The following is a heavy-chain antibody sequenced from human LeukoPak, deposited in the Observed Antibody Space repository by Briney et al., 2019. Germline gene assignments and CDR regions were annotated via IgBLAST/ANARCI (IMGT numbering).Heavy chain of an antibody. V-gene: IGHV5-10-1*01. J-gene: IGHJ4*02. CDR1: GYSFTSYW. CDR2: IDPSDSYT. CDR3: ARHVMAGTYSTGLGY. D-gene: IGHD2-2*01. Sequence: PGESLRISCKGSGYSFTSYWISWVRQMPGKGLEWMGRIDPSDSYTKYSPSFQGHVTISADKSISTAYLQWSSLKASDTAIYYCARHVMAGTYSTGLGYWGQGTLVTVSS.